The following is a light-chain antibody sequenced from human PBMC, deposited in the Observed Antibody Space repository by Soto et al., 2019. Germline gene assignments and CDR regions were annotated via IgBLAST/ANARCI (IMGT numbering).Light chain of an antibody. CDR2: DTS. V-gene: IGKV3-11*01. J-gene: IGKJ5*01. Sequence: EIVLTQSPATLSLSPGERATLSCRASQSVVSYLAWYQQKPGQAPRLLIYDTSNRATGIPARFSGSGSGTAFTLTIRSLEPEDCAVYYCQQRYKWPPITFGQGTRLEIK. CDR1: QSVVSY. CDR3: QQRYKWPPIT.